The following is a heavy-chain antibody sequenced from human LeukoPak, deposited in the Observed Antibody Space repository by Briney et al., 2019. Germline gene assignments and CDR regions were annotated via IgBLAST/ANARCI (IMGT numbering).Heavy chain of an antibody. D-gene: IGHD5-24*01. J-gene: IGHJ4*02. CDR2: ISGSGGST. CDR3: AKDGGYNFDY. CDR1: GFTFSSYG. V-gene: IGHV3-23*01. Sequence: GGTLRLSCAASGFTFSSYGMSWVRQAPGKGLEWVSAISGSGGSTYYADSVKGRFTISRDNSKNTLYLQMNSLRAEDTAVYYCAKDGGYNFDYWGQGTLVTVSS.